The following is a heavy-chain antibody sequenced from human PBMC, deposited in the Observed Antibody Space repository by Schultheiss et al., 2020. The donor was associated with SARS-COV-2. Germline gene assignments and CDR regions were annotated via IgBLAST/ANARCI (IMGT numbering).Heavy chain of an antibody. D-gene: IGHD3-3*01. V-gene: IGHV1-69*05. CDR1: GGTFSSYA. CDR3: ARSRVHTIFGVVITKYYYGMDV. J-gene: IGHJ6*02. Sequence: SVKVSCKASGGTFSSYAISWVRQAPGQGLEWMGGIIPIFGTANYAQEFQGRVTMTRNTAISTAYMELSSLRSEDTAVYYCARSRVHTIFGVVITKYYYGMDVWGQGTTVTVSS. CDR2: IIPIFGTA.